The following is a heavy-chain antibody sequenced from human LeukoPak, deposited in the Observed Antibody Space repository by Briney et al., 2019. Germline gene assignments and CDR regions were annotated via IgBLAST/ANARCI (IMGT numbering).Heavy chain of an antibody. CDR3: ARLISTSSSRFSDY. D-gene: IGHD6-6*01. V-gene: IGHV3-23*01. J-gene: IGHJ4*02. CDR1: GFTFSSYT. CDR2: ISISGENT. Sequence: GGSLRLSCAASGFTFSSYTMSWVRQAPGKGLEWVSAISISGENTYYADSVKGRFTISRDTSRNTLYLQMHSLRAEDTAVYYCARLISTSSSRFSDYWGQGTLVTVSS.